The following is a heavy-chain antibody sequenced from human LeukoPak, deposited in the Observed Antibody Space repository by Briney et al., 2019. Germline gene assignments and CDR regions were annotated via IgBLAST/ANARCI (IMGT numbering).Heavy chain of an antibody. Sequence: PGRSLRLSCAASGFTLSTYGMYWVRQAPGKGLEWVAVIWNDGSNKHYADSVKGRFTISRDNSKNTLDLQMNSLRAEDTAVYYCAKDLSISWFEGLDNWGQGTLVTVSS. CDR3: AKDLSISWFEGLDN. CDR2: IWNDGSNK. J-gene: IGHJ4*02. D-gene: IGHD6-13*01. CDR1: GFTLSTYG. V-gene: IGHV3-33*06.